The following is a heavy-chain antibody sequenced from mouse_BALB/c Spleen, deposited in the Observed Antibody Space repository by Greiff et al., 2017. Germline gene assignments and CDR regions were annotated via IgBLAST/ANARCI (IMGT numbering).Heavy chain of an antibody. J-gene: IGHJ1*01. CDR1: GFSLTSYG. Sequence: QVQLKQSGPGLVQPSQSLSITCTVSGFSLTSYGVHWVRQSPGKGLEWLGVIWSGGSTDYNAAFISRLSISKDNSKSQVFFKMNSLQANDTAIYYCASSPGNWYFDVWGAGTTVTVSS. V-gene: IGHV2-2*02. CDR3: ASSPGNWYFDV. D-gene: IGHD6-2*01. CDR2: IWSGGST.